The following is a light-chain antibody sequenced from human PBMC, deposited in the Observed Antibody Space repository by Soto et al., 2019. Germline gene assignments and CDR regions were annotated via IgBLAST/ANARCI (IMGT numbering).Light chain of an antibody. CDR1: QSISTW. V-gene: IGKV1-5*01. CDR2: DAS. Sequence: DIQMTQSPSTESASVGDAVTITCRASQSISTWLAWYQQKPGKAPNLLIYDASTLESGGPSGFSGSGSGTEFTLTISSLQPDDSATYYCQQYNSYPYTFGQGTKLEIK. CDR3: QQYNSYPYT. J-gene: IGKJ2*01.